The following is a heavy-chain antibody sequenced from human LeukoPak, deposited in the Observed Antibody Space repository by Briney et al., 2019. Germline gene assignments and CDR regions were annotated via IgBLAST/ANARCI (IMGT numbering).Heavy chain of an antibody. D-gene: IGHD2-2*01. CDR2: IYYSGST. Sequence: SETLSLTCTVSGGSISSSSYYWGWIRQPPGKGLEWIGSIYYSGSTYYNPSLKSRVTISVDTSKNQFSLKLSSVTAADTAVCYCARLGDIVVVPAAMTIDYWGQGTLVTVSS. V-gene: IGHV4-39*01. CDR1: GGSISSSSYY. J-gene: IGHJ4*02. CDR3: ARLGDIVVVPAAMTIDY.